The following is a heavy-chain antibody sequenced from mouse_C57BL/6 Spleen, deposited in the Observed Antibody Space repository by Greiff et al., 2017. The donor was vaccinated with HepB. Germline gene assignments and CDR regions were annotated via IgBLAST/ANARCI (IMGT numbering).Heavy chain of an antibody. D-gene: IGHD1-1*01. CDR3: AREEVLRYLYYFDY. CDR2: INPSNGGT. J-gene: IGHJ2*01. V-gene: IGHV1-53*01. CDR1: GYTFTSYW. Sequence: QVQLKQPGTELVKPGASVKLSCKASGYTFTSYWMHWVKQRPGQGLEWIGNINPSNGGTNYNEKFKSKATLTVDKSSSTAYMQLSSLTSEDSAVYYCAREEVLRYLYYFDYWGQGTTLTVSS.